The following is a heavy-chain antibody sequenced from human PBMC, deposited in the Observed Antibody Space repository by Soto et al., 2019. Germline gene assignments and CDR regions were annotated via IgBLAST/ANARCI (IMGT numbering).Heavy chain of an antibody. D-gene: IGHD1-26*01. CDR2: IWYDGSKE. CDR3: ARGLSGSRDWYFDL. Sequence: QVQLVESGGGVVQPGGSLRLSCAVSGYSLSSYGMHWIRQAPGKGLEGVGVIWYDGSKEYYADSVKGGFTISRDVSKNTLFLQMNSLRAEDTGVYFCARGLSGSRDWYFDLWGRGTLVTVSS. J-gene: IGHJ2*01. V-gene: IGHV3-33*01. CDR1: GYSLSSYG.